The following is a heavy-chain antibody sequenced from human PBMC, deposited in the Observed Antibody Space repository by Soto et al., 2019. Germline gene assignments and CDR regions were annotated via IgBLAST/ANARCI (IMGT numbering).Heavy chain of an antibody. D-gene: IGHD2-8*01. CDR2: INPKSGGT. Sequence: ASVKVSCKASGYSFTDYHIHWVRQAPGQGLEWLGRINPKSGGTSTAQKFQGWVTMTTDTSISTASMELTRLTSDDSAIYYCARGDSTDCSNGVCSFFYNHDMDVWGQGTTVTVSS. CDR1: GYSFTDYH. J-gene: IGHJ6*02. V-gene: IGHV1-2*04. CDR3: ARGDSTDCSNGVCSFFYNHDMDV.